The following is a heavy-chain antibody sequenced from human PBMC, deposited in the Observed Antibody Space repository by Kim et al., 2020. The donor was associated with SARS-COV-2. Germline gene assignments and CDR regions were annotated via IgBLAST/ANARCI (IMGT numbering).Heavy chain of an antibody. CDR2: ISAYNGNT. Sequence: ASVKVSCKASGYTFTSYGISWVRQAPGQGLEWMGWISAYNGNTNYAQKLQGRVTMTTDTSTSTAYMELRSLRSDDTAVYYCARVNYYDSSGYCDYWGQGTLVTVSS. CDR1: GYTFTSYG. V-gene: IGHV1-18*01. CDR3: ARVNYYDSSGYCDY. D-gene: IGHD3-22*01. J-gene: IGHJ4*02.